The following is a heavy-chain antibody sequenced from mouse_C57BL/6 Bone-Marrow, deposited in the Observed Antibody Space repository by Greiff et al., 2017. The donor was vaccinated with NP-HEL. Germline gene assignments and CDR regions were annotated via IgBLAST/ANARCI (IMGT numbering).Heavy chain of an antibody. J-gene: IGHJ4*01. CDR3: ASPYYGSSHCAMDY. V-gene: IGHV1-64*01. Sequence: VQLQQPGAELVKPGASVKLSCKASGYTFTSYWMHWVKQRPGQGLEWIGMIHPNSGSTNYNEKFKSKATLTVDKSSSTAYMQLSSLTSEDSAVYYCASPYYGSSHCAMDYWGQGTSVTVSS. CDR2: IHPNSGST. CDR1: GYTFTSYW. D-gene: IGHD1-1*01.